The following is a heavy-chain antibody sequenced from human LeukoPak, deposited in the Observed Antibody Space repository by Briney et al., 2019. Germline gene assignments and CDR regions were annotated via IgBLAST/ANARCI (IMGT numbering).Heavy chain of an antibody. J-gene: IGHJ2*01. V-gene: IGHV4-28*03. Sequence: SDTLSLTCAVSGYSISSSNWWGWIRPPPGKGLEWIGYIYYSGSTYYNPSLKSRVTMSVDTSKNQFSLKLSSVTAVDTAVYYCARVRGVFPYWYFDLWGRGTLVTVSS. CDR3: ARVRGVFPYWYFDL. CDR2: IYYSGST. CDR1: GYSISSSNW. D-gene: IGHD3-10*01.